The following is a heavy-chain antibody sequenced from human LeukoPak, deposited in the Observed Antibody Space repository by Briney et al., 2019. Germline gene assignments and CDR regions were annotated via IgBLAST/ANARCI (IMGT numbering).Heavy chain of an antibody. J-gene: IGHJ4*02. CDR1: GYTLTELS. D-gene: IGHD6-13*01. Sequence: GASLKVSCTVSGYTLTELSMHWVRQAPGKALEWMGGFDPEDGETIYAQKFQSRVTMAEDTSTDTAYMELSSLRSEDTAVYYCATLDGGIAAAGRSPKDYWGQGTLVTVSS. V-gene: IGHV1-24*01. CDR3: ATLDGGIAAAGRSPKDY. CDR2: FDPEDGET.